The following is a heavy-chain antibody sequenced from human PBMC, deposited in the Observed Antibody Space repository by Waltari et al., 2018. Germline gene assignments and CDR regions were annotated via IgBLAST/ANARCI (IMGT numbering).Heavy chain of an antibody. CDR3: ARVSNDYVWGSYRYCWFDP. J-gene: IGHJ5*02. CDR1: GGSISSGGYY. D-gene: IGHD3-16*02. CDR2: IYYSGST. Sequence: QVQLQESGPGLVKPSQTLSLTCTVSGGSISSGGYYWSWIRQHPGKGLEWIGYIYYSGSTYYNPSRKSRVTISVDTSKNQFSLKLSSVTAADTAVYYCARVSNDYVWGSYRYCWFDPWGQGTLVTVSS. V-gene: IGHV4-31*03.